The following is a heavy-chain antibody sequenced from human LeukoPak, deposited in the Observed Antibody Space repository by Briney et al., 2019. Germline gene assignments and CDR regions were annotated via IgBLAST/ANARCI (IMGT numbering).Heavy chain of an antibody. Sequence: ASVKVSCKASGYTFTSYGISWVRQAPGQGLEWMGWISAYNGNTNYAQKLQGRVTMTTDTSTSTAYMELRSLRSEDTAVYYCATPKTGYDAFDIWGQGTMVTVSS. CDR1: GYTFTSYG. CDR2: ISAYNGNT. J-gene: IGHJ3*02. CDR3: ATPKTGYDAFDI. V-gene: IGHV1-18*01. D-gene: IGHD1-14*01.